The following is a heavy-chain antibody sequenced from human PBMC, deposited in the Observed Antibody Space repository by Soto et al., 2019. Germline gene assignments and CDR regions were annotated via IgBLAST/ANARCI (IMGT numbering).Heavy chain of an antibody. D-gene: IGHD6-19*01. V-gene: IGHV3-7*01. Sequence: EVQLVESGGGVVQPGGSLRLSCAASGFIFRSYWMSWVRQAPGKGLEWVANINQDGSEKYYVDSVRGRFIISRDNAENSLYLQMNSLRAEDTAVYYCARDGVEAGLYLDNWGQGTLVTVST. CDR2: INQDGSEK. CDR3: ARDGVEAGLYLDN. J-gene: IGHJ4*02. CDR1: GFIFRSYW.